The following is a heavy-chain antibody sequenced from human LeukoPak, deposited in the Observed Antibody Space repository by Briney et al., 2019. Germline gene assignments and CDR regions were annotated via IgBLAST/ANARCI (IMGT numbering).Heavy chain of an antibody. CDR3: AKDRMAYMMVVFDY. J-gene: IGHJ4*02. V-gene: IGHV3-23*01. CDR2: ISGGGGST. CDR1: GFTFTSYS. D-gene: IGHD3-22*01. Sequence: PGGSLRLSCAASGFTFTSYSMNWVRQAPGKGLEWVSTISGGGGSTYYADSVKGRFTISRDNSKNTLYLQMNSLRAEDTAVYYCAKDRMAYMMVVFDYWGQGTLVTVSS.